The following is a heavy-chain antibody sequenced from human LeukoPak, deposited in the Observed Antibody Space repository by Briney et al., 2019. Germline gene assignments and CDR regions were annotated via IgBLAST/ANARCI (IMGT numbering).Heavy chain of an antibody. CDR1: GYSFTSYW. J-gene: IGHJ5*02. CDR3: ARHHCSSTSCYRGGWFDP. V-gene: IGHV5-10-1*01. Sequence: GASLQISCKGSGYSFTSYWISWVRPLPGKGLEWMGRIDPSDSYTDYSPSFQGHVTISADKSISTAYLQWSSLKASDTAMYYCARHHCSSTSCYRGGWFDPWGQGTLVTVSS. CDR2: IDPSDSYT. D-gene: IGHD2-2*02.